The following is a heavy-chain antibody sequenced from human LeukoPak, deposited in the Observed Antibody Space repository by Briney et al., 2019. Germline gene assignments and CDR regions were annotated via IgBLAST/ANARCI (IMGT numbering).Heavy chain of an antibody. Sequence: SETLSLTCAVYGGSFSGYYWSWIRQPPGKGLEWIGEINHSGSTNYNPSLKSRVTISVDTSKNQFSLKLSSVTAADTAVYYCARAHSSSWYRCWFDPWGQGTLVTVSS. CDR2: INHSGST. J-gene: IGHJ5*02. V-gene: IGHV4-34*01. CDR1: GGSFSGYY. D-gene: IGHD6-13*01. CDR3: ARAHSSSWYRCWFDP.